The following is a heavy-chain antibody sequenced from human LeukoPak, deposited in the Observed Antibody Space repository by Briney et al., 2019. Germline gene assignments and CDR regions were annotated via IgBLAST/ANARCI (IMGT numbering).Heavy chain of an antibody. CDR3: ATRPGGSDRFYPYFDF. Sequence: SETLSLTCAVYGGSFSGYYWSWIRQPPGKGLEWIGEINHSGSTNYNPSLKSRVIMSVDTSKNQFSLSLSSVTAADTAVYYCATRPGGSDRFYPYFDFWGQGALVTVSA. D-gene: IGHD2/OR15-2a*01. J-gene: IGHJ4*02. V-gene: IGHV4-34*01. CDR2: INHSGST. CDR1: GGSFSGYY.